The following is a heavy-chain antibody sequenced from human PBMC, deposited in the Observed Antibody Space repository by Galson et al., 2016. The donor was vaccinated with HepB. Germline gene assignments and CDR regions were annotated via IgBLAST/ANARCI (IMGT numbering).Heavy chain of an antibody. Sequence: SLRLSCAASGFTFNTHAMSWVRQAPGKGLEWVAGISNTGDRTYYAESVTGRFTISRDQSKSSLYLQMNGLSADDSALYYCAKVRHPYERGPRFFDSWGQGALVTVSS. CDR2: ISNTGDRT. D-gene: IGHD3-22*01. V-gene: IGHV3-23*01. CDR1: GFTFNTHA. J-gene: IGHJ4*02. CDR3: AKVRHPYERGPRFFDS.